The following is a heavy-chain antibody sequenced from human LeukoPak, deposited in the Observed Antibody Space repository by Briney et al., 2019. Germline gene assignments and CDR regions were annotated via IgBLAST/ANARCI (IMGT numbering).Heavy chain of an antibody. CDR1: GFTLSTNA. Sequence: GGSLRLSCLTSGFTLSTNAMSWVRQAPGKGLEWISGISGSGASTYYADSVKGRFTISRDDSRNTLYLQMNSLRGDNTAVYYCAKDVGKWESLHFFDYWGQGTLVTVSS. V-gene: IGHV3-23*01. J-gene: IGHJ4*02. D-gene: IGHD1-26*01. CDR3: AKDVGKWESLHFFDY. CDR2: ISGSGAST.